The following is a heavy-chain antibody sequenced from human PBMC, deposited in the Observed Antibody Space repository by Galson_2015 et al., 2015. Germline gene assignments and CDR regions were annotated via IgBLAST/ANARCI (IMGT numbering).Heavy chain of an antibody. CDR1: GYTFTNYG. V-gene: IGHV1-18*01. CDR3: ARDPGSGSLSVWDY. Sequence: SVKVSCKASGYTFTNYGIAWVRQAPGQGPEWMGWISAFNGNTNYAQKLQGRVTMTTDTSTSTAYMELRSLRSDDTTVYFCARDPGSGSLSVWDYWGPGTLVTVSS. J-gene: IGHJ4*02. CDR2: ISAFNGNT. D-gene: IGHD1-26*01.